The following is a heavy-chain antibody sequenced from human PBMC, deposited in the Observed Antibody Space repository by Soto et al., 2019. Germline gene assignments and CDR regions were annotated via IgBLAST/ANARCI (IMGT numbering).Heavy chain of an antibody. J-gene: IGHJ3*02. V-gene: IGHV4-39*07. CDR1: GGSISSSSYY. CDR3: ARMQAIVATIKNVLLDAFDI. D-gene: IGHD5-12*01. CDR2: IYYSGST. Sequence: SETLSLTCTVSGGSISSSSYYWGWIRQPPGKGLEWIGSIYYSGSTYYNPSLKSRVTISVDTSKNQFSLKLSSVTAADTAVYYCARMQAIVATIKNVLLDAFDIWGQGTMVTVSS.